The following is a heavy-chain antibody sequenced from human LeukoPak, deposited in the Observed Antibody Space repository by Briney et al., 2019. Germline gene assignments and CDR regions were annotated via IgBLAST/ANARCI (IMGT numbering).Heavy chain of an antibody. D-gene: IGHD2-8*01. J-gene: IGHJ4*02. CDR1: GASINDYY. CDR3: TRVVNGGHFDS. Sequence: PSETLSLTCSVSGASINDYYWTCIRQPPGKGLEWIGYVYHTGTSGYHPSLKSRVAMSLDTSKNQVSLNLRSVTAADTAVYFCTRVVNGGHFDSWGQGTLVTVSS. V-gene: IGHV4-59*01. CDR2: VYHTGTS.